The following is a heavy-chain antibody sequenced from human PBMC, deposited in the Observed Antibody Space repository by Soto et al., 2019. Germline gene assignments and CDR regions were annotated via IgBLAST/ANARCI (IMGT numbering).Heavy chain of an antibody. Sequence: SGPTLVNPTQTLTLPCTFSGFSLSTSGVGVGWIRQPPGKALEWLALIYWDDDKRYSPSLKSRLTITKDTSKNQVVLTMTNMDPVDTATYYCARHVDYDILTGPLDYWGQGTLVTVSS. CDR3: ARHVDYDILTGPLDY. V-gene: IGHV2-5*02. CDR2: IYWDDDK. CDR1: GFSLSTSGVG. J-gene: IGHJ4*02. D-gene: IGHD3-9*01.